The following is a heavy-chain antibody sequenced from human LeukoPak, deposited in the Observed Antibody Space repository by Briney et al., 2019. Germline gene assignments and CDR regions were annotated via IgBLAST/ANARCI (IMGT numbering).Heavy chain of an antibody. D-gene: IGHD3-10*01. CDR1: GYSFNDYY. V-gene: IGHV1-18*04. Sequence: GASVKVSCKASGYSFNDYYIHWARQAPGQGLEWMGWISAYNGNTNYAQKLQGRVTMTTDTSTSTAYMELRSLRSDDTAVYYCARASGPIWFGELLDYYYYGMDVWGQGTTVTVSS. CDR2: ISAYNGNT. CDR3: ARASGPIWFGELLDYYYYGMDV. J-gene: IGHJ6*02.